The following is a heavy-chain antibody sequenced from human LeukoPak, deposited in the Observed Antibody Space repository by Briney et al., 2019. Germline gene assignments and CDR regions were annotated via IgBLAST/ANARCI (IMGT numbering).Heavy chain of an antibody. CDR2: IYYSGST. Sequence: SETLSLTCTVSGGSISSYYWSWIRQPPGKGLEWIGYIYYSGSTYYNPSLKSRVTISVDTSKNQFSLKLSSVTAADTAVYYCARDQRYYYGSGSYSYFDYWGQGTLVTVSS. J-gene: IGHJ4*02. D-gene: IGHD3-10*01. V-gene: IGHV4-59*12. CDR3: ARDQRYYYGSGSYSYFDY. CDR1: GGSISSYY.